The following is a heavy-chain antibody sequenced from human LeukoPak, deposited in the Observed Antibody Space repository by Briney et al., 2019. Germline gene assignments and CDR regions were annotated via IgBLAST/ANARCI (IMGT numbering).Heavy chain of an antibody. CDR1: GFTFSAYE. CDR3: VRGHLPPHTTKWDNWFDP. V-gene: IGHV3-48*03. Sequence: GGSLRLSCAASGFTFSAYEMNWVRQAPGKGLQSVSYISSSGNKIYYADSVKGRFTISRDNAKNSLYLHMNSLRAEDTAVYYCVRGHLPPHTTKWDNWFDPCGQGTMVTVSS. J-gene: IGHJ5*01. D-gene: IGHD1-1*01. CDR2: ISSSGNKI.